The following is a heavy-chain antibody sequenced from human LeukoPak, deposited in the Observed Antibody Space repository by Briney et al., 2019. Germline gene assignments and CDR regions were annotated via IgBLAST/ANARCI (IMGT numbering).Heavy chain of an antibody. CDR3: AKAIYANHDAFDI. CDR1: GFTFSSYA. CDR2: ISGSGGST. Sequence: GGSLRLSCAASGFTFSSYAMSWVRQAPGKGLEWVSGISGSGGSTYYADSVKGRFTISRDNSKNTLYLQMNSLRAEDTAVYYCAKAIYANHDAFDIWGQGTMVTVSS. V-gene: IGHV3-23*01. J-gene: IGHJ3*02. D-gene: IGHD5/OR15-5a*01.